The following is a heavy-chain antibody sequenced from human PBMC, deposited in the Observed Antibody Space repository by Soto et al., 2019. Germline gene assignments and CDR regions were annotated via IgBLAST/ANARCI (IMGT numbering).Heavy chain of an antibody. J-gene: IGHJ6*03. D-gene: IGHD6-19*01. CDR1: GFTFSSYA. V-gene: IGHV3-23*01. Sequence: GGSLRLSCAASGFTFSSYAMSWVRQAPGKGLEWVSAISGSGGSTYYADSVKGRFTISRDNSKNTLYLQMNSLRAEDTAVYYCAKDALAGDYYYYYMDVWGKGTTVTVSS. CDR3: AKDALAGDYYYYYMDV. CDR2: ISGSGGST.